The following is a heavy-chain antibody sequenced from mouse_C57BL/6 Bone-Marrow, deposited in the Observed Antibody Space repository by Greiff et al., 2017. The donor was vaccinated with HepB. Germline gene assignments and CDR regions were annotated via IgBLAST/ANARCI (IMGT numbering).Heavy chain of an antibody. CDR2: INPNNGGT. V-gene: IGHV1-26*01. D-gene: IGHD3-1*01. CDR3: ARGGRDVGVGYYFDY. Sequence: EVQLQQSGPELVKPGASVKISCKASGYTFTDYYMNWVKQSHGKSLEWIGDINPNNGGTSYNQKLKGQATLTVDKSSSTAYMERRSLTAEDSAVYYCARGGRDVGVGYYFDYWGQGTTLTVSS. J-gene: IGHJ2*01. CDR1: GYTFTDYY.